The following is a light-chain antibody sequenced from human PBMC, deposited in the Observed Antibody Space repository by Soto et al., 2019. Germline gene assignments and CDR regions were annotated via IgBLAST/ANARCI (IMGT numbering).Light chain of an antibody. CDR3: LSYLPSITTHWV. V-gene: IGLV2-14*01. J-gene: IGLJ3*02. CDR2: EVF. Sequence: QSVLTQPASVSGSPGQSITISCTGTNTNVGKYDRVSGYQHHPSKNRITLIVEVFNRPSAISDRCSESKSGDTASLIISGLQTEDEADEWGLSYLPSITTHWVFGGGTKVTVL. CDR1: NTNVGKYDR.